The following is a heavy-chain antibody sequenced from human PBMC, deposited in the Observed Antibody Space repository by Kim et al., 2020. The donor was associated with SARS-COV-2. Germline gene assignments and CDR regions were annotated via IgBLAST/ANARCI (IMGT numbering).Heavy chain of an antibody. CDR2: ISHRGRA. CDR3: AMSAYSXPID. J-gene: IGHJ4*02. D-gene: IGHD4-4*01. V-gene: IGHV4-34*01. CDR1: CGSFNGNS. Sequence: SETLSLTCSVCCGSFNGNSWTWVRQSPGKGLEWVGEISHRGRANYNPSLKSRLNISVDTSKNVFSLRLSSVSAADSAVYFCAMSAYSXPIDWGQGTLVTVS.